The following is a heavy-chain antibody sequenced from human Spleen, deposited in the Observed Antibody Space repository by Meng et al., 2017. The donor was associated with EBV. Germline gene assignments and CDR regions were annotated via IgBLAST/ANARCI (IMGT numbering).Heavy chain of an antibody. Sequence: ITLKESGPALMKPTQTLTLTCTFSGFSLDSSGVAVGWIRQPPGKPLEWLALIYWDDDKRYSPSLENRLTITRGPSRNQVVLTITSVDPADTGTYFCVHTSTPSSWQPDFWGQGILVTVSS. CDR1: GFSLDSSGVA. CDR2: IYWDDDK. J-gene: IGHJ4*02. D-gene: IGHD6-13*01. CDR3: VHTSTPSSWQPDF. V-gene: IGHV2-5*02.